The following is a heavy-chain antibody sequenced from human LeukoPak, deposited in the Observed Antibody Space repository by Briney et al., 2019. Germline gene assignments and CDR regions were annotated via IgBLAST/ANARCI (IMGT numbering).Heavy chain of an antibody. J-gene: IGHJ4*02. D-gene: IGHD3-9*01. V-gene: IGHV3-23*01. CDR3: AKDRGYFDWLSPDY. CDR2: ISGSGGST. CDR1: GFTFTTYW. Sequence: GGSLRLTCAASGFTFTTYWMSWVRQAPGKGLEWVSAISGSGGSTYYADSVKGRFTISRDNSKNTLYLQMNSLRAEDTAVYYCAKDRGYFDWLSPDYWGQGTLVTVSS.